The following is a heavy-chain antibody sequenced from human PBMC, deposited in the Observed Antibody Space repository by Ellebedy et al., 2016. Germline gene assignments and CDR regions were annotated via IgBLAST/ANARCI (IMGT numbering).Heavy chain of an antibody. CDR1: GGTFSSYA. Sequence: SVKVSCXASGGTFSSYAISWVRQAPGQGLEWMGGIIPIFGTANHAQKFQGRVTITADESTSTAYMELSSLRSEDTAVYYCARERTRNSVAPGYCSGGSCYSSYYYYGMDVWGQGTTVTVSS. V-gene: IGHV1-69*13. D-gene: IGHD2-15*01. J-gene: IGHJ6*02. CDR3: ARERTRNSVAPGYCSGGSCYSSYYYYGMDV. CDR2: IIPIFGTA.